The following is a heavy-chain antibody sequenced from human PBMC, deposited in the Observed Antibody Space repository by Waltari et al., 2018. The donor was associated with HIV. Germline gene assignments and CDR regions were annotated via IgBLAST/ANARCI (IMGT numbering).Heavy chain of an antibody. D-gene: IGHD1-26*01. V-gene: IGHV3-15*01. CDR3: TTHRRSGKRYYFDY. Sequence: EVQLVESGGGLVKPGGSLRLSCAASGFTFRNAWMSWVRQAPGKGLEWVGRIKSKTDGGTTDYAAPVKGRFTISRDDSKNTLYLQMNSLKTEDTAVYYCTTHRRSGKRYYFDYWGQGTLVTVSS. CDR1: GFTFRNAW. CDR2: IKSKTDGGTT. J-gene: IGHJ4*02.